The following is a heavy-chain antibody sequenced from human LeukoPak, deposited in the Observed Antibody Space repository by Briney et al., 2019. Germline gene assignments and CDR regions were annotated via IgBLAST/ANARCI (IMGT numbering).Heavy chain of an antibody. CDR1: GFTFSSYA. V-gene: IGHV3-23*01. J-gene: IGHJ4*02. Sequence: PGGSLRLSCAASGFTFSSYAMSWVRQAPGKGLEWVSAISGSGGSTYYADSVKCRFTISRDNSKNTLYLQMNSLRAEDTAVYYCAKDQGSSGWYDYWGQGTLVTVSP. D-gene: IGHD6-19*01. CDR3: AKDQGSSGWYDY. CDR2: ISGSGGST.